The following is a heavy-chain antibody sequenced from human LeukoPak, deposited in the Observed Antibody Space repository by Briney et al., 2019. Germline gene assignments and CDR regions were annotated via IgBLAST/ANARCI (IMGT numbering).Heavy chain of an antibody. CDR3: ARLRDYGSGTFYNDY. CDR1: GDSLSNYY. CDR2: IYYTASP. V-gene: IGHV4-59*08. J-gene: IGHJ4*02. D-gene: IGHD3-10*01. Sequence: PSETLSLTCSVSGDSLSNYYWTWMRQPPGEGLEWVGYIYYTASPNYNPSLKSRVTISVDTSKNQFSLKLSSVTAADTAVYYCARLRDYGSGTFYNDYWGQGTLVTVSS.